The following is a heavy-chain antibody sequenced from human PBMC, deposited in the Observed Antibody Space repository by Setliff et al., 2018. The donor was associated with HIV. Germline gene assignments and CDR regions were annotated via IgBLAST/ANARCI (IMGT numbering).Heavy chain of an antibody. CDR2: IYYTGST. CDR3: ARVTDSYTSSPLWLQH. J-gene: IGHJ1*01. Sequence: PSETLSLTCTVSGGSISNYYWSWLRQSPGKGLEWIGYIYYTGSTNYDPSLKSRVAFSADTSKNQFSLNLSSVTAADTAVYYCARVTDSYTSSPLWLQHWGQGALVTVSS. D-gene: IGHD6-6*01. CDR1: GGSISNYY. V-gene: IGHV4-59*08.